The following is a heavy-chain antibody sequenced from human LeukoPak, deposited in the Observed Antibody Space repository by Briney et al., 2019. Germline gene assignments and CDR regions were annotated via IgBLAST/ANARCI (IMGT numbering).Heavy chain of an antibody. CDR1: GYTFTRYY. V-gene: IGHV1-2*02. D-gene: IGHD4-23*01. CDR2: INPNSAGT. Sequence: EASVKVSCKASGYTFTRYYMHWVRQAPGQGLEWMGWINPNSAGTNYAQKFQGRVTMTRDTSITTAYMELRRLKNDDTAVYYCARGPYGGNSFFGYWGQGTVVTVSS. CDR3: ARGPYGGNSFFGY. J-gene: IGHJ4*02.